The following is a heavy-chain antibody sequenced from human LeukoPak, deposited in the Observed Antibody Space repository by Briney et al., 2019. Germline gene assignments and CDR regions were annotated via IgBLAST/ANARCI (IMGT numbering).Heavy chain of an antibody. Sequence: ASVKVSRKASGGTFSSYAISWVRQAPGQGLEWMGRIIPILGIANYAQKFQGRVTITADKSTSTAYMELSSLRSEDTAVYYCARDRDDSSGYYRETLFDYWGQGTLVTVSS. D-gene: IGHD3-22*01. CDR3: ARDRDDSSGYYRETLFDY. V-gene: IGHV1-69*04. CDR1: GGTFSSYA. CDR2: IIPILGIA. J-gene: IGHJ4*02.